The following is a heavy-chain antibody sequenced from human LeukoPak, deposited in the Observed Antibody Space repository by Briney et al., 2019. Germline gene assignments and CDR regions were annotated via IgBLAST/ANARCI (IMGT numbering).Heavy chain of an antibody. Sequence: SQTLSLTCAVSGGSISGGGYSWSWIRQSPGKGLEWIGYVYQSGSTYYNPSLKSRVTISVDRSKNQFSLKLSSLTAADTAVYYCARSGSYFSFDIWGQGTMVTVSS. CDR2: VYQSGST. CDR3: ARSGSYFSFDI. V-gene: IGHV4-30-2*06. D-gene: IGHD1-26*01. J-gene: IGHJ3*02. CDR1: GGSISGGGYS.